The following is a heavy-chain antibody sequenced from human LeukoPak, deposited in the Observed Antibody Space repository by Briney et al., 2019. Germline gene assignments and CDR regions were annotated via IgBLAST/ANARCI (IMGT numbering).Heavy chain of an antibody. CDR3: AKGDYYDSSGTYYFDY. Sequence: GGSLRLSCAASGFTFSSYAMSWVRQAPGEGLEWVSAISGSGGSTYYADSVKGRFTISRDNSKNTLYLQMNSLRAEDTAVYYCAKGDYYDSSGTYYFDYWGQGTLVTVSS. J-gene: IGHJ4*02. CDR2: ISGSGGST. CDR1: GFTFSSYA. D-gene: IGHD3-22*01. V-gene: IGHV3-23*01.